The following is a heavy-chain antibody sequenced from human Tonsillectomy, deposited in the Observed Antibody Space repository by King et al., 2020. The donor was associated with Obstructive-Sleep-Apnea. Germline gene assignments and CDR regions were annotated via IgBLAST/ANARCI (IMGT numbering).Heavy chain of an antibody. J-gene: IGHJ5*02. D-gene: IGHD6-13*01. V-gene: IGHV4-34*01. Sequence: VQLQQWGAGLLKPSETLSLTCAVFGGSFSDYYWGWIRQPPGKGLEWIGEINHSGSTNYNPSLKSRVTISVDTSKNQFSLNLNSVTAADTAVYYCARGSGAAAVNWFDPWGQGTLVTVSS. CDR3: ARGSGAAAVNWFDP. CDR1: GGSFSDYY. CDR2: INHSGST.